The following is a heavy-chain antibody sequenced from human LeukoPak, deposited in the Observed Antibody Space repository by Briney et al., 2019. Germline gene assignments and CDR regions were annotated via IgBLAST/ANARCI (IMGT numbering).Heavy chain of an antibody. Sequence: SETLSLTCTVSGGSISSSSYYWGWIRQPPGKGLEWIGSIYYSGSTNYNPSLKSRVTISVDTSKNQFSLKLSSVTAADTAVHYCARRQGGWFDPWGQGTLVTVSS. D-gene: IGHD3-16*01. J-gene: IGHJ5*02. CDR2: IYYSGST. V-gene: IGHV4-39*07. CDR1: GGSISSSSYY. CDR3: ARRQGGWFDP.